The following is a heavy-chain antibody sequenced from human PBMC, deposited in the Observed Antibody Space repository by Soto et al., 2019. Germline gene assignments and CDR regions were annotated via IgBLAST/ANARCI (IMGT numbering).Heavy chain of an antibody. CDR1: GFTFGNYA. Sequence: GGSLRLSCAASGFTFGNYAMNWVRQAPGKGLEWISSISDPGTSTYYANSVKGRFSMSRDNSKNTLFLQMNRLRADDTAVYFCAKSLVTPSDAFDLCHRETLVTVS. V-gene: IGHV3-23*01. D-gene: IGHD2-21*02. J-gene: IGHJ3*01. CDR2: ISDPGTST. CDR3: AKSLVTPSDAFDL.